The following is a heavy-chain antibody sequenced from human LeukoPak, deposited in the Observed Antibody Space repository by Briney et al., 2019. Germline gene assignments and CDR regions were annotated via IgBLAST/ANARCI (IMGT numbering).Heavy chain of an antibody. CDR1: GYTFTGYY. D-gene: IGHD3-22*01. CDR2: INPNSGGT. CDR3: ARLPTYYYDSSEDY. V-gene: IGHV1-2*02. Sequence: ASVKVSCKASGYTFTGYYMHWVRQAPGQGLEWMGWINPNSGGTNYAQKFQGRVTMTRDTSISTAYMELSRLRSDDTAVYYCARLPTYYYDSSEDYWGQGTLVTVSS. J-gene: IGHJ4*02.